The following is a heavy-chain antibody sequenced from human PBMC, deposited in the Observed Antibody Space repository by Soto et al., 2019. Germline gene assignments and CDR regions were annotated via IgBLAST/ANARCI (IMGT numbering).Heavy chain of an antibody. D-gene: IGHD3-3*01. CDR1: GYRFSSFW. J-gene: IGHJ3*02. CDR3: ARHRDNDFWNDAAADAFDI. V-gene: IGHV5-51*01. Sequence: GESLKISCQGSGYRFSSFWIGWVRQMPGKGLGWMGIAQPGHSDTRYTPSFQGQVTISADKSISTAYLQWSSLKASDTAIYYCARHRDNDFWNDAAADAFDIWGQGTMVTVSS. CDR2: AQPGHSDT.